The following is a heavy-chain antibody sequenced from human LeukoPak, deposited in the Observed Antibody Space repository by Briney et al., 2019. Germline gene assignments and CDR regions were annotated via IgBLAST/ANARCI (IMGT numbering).Heavy chain of an antibody. Sequence: GGSLRLSCALSGFTVSSKYMSWVRQAPGKGLEWVSVIYSGGSTYYADSVKGRFTISRDNSKNTLYLQMNSLRAEDTAVYYCAKDVGYSHGYSFDYWGQGAQVTVSS. J-gene: IGHJ4*02. CDR1: GFTVSSKY. CDR3: AKDVGYSHGYSFDY. D-gene: IGHD5-18*01. CDR2: IYSGGST. V-gene: IGHV3-66*01.